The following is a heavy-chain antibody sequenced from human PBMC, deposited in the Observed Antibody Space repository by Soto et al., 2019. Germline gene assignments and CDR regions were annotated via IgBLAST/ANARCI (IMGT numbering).Heavy chain of an antibody. D-gene: IGHD3-22*01. Sequence: SETLSLTCTVSGGSISSGGHYWNWIRQHPGKGLEWIGYIYHSGSAYYNPSLKSRVTISVDTSKNQFSLKLSSVTAADTAVYYCARRYYYDRSGYYYFDYWGQVTLGTVSS. CDR2: IYHSGSA. J-gene: IGHJ4*02. CDR3: ARRYYYDRSGYYYFDY. V-gene: IGHV4-31*03. CDR1: GGSISSGGHY.